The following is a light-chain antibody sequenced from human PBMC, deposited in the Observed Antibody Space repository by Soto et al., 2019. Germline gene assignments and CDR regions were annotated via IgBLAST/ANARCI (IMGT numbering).Light chain of an antibody. CDR2: ATS. CDR3: QQTYTVPRT. CDR1: QNINTY. J-gene: IGKJ4*01. V-gene: IGKV1-39*01. Sequence: DIQMTQSPSSLSASVGDRVTITCRASQNINTYLNWYQHKPGKAPKPLIFATSRLESGVPSRFSGSGSETDFTLTISDLQPEDFATYYCQQTYTVPRTFGGGTKVDIK.